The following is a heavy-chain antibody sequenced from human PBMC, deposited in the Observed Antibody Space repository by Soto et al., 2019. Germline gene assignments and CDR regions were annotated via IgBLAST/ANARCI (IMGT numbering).Heavy chain of an antibody. CDR1: VDSMSSGDYY. V-gene: IGHV4-30-4*01. J-gene: IGHJ4*02. Sequence: SETMSLTCTVSVDSMSSGDYYWSWLRQPPGKGLEWIGYIYYSEITNYNPSLKSRVSLSADRSKNQFSLQLSSVTAADTAVYYGDRKDGGYEYYGDYWGQGTVGTLSS. CDR2: IYYSEIT. CDR3: DRKDGGYEYYGDY. D-gene: IGHD5-12*01.